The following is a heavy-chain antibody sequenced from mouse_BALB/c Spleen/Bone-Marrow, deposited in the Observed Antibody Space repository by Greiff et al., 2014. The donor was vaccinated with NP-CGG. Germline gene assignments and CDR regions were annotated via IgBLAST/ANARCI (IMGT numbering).Heavy chain of an antibody. V-gene: IGHV4-1*02. CDR3: ARQGYYGYSDY. Sequence: DVHLVESGGGLVQPGGSLKLSCAASGFDFSRYWMSWVRQAPGKGLEWIGEINPDSSTINYTPSLKDKFIISRDNAKNTLYLQMSKVRSEDTALCYCARQGYYGYSDYWGQGTTLTVSS. D-gene: IGHD1-2*01. CDR2: INPDSSTI. J-gene: IGHJ2*01. CDR1: GFDFSRYW.